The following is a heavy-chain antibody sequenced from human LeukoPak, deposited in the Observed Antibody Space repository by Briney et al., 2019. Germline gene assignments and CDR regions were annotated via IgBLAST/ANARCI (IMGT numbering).Heavy chain of an antibody. CDR3: TSSRWGASLDY. CDR2: IRSKAYGGTT. J-gene: IGHJ4*02. CDR1: GFTFGDYA. Sequence: GGSLRLSCTASGFTFGDYAMSWFRQAPGKGLEWVGFIRSKAYGGTTEYAASVKGRFTISRDDSKSIAYLQMNSLKTEDTAVYYCTSSRWGASLDYWGQGTLVTVSS. V-gene: IGHV3-49*03. D-gene: IGHD1-26*01.